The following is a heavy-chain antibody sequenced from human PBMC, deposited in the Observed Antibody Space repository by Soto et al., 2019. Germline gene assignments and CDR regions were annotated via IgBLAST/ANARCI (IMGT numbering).Heavy chain of an antibody. CDR2: ISSSSSYI. J-gene: IGHJ2*01. Sequence: EVQLVESGGGLVKPGGSLRLSCAASGFTFSSYSMNWVRQAPGKGLEWVSSISSSSSYIYYADSVKGRFTISRDNAKNSLYLQMNSLRAEDTAVYYCATSLRSGRPLRGLWGRGTLVTVSS. V-gene: IGHV3-21*01. CDR3: ATSLRSGRPLRGL. CDR1: GFTFSSYS. D-gene: IGHD3-3*01.